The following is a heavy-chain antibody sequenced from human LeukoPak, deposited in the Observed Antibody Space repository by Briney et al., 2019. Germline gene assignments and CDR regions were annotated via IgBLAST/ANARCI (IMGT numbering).Heavy chain of an antibody. D-gene: IGHD3-16*01. CDR1: GFTFSNAW. Sequence: GGSLRLSCAASGFTFSNAWMSWVRQAPGKGLEWVGRIKRKADGGTTDDAAPGKGRFTISRDDSKNTLYLQMNSLKTEDTGMYYCATGGGTYDYWGQGTLVTVSS. J-gene: IGHJ4*02. CDR3: ATGGGTYDY. V-gene: IGHV3-15*01. CDR2: IKRKADGGTT.